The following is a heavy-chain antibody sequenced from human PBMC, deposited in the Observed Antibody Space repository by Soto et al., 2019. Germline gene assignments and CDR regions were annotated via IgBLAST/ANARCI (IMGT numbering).Heavy chain of an antibody. D-gene: IGHD3-16*01. J-gene: IGHJ4*02. CDR2: INHSGTT. CDR1: GVSFSGYT. V-gene: IGHV4-34*01. Sequence: PSETLSLTCAVYGVSFSGYTWIWIRQPPGKGLEWIGEINHSGTTNHNPSLKSRVIISVDTSKKQFSLRLTSVTAADTAVYYCARGSDYTSSFDYWGQGTLVTVSS. CDR3: ARGSDYTSSFDY.